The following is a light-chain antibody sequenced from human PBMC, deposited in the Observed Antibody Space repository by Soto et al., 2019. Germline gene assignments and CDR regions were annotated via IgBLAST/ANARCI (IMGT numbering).Light chain of an antibody. V-gene: IGLV2-14*01. Sequence: QSVLTQSASVSGSPGQSITISCTGTSSDVGGYNYVSWYQQHPGKAPKLIIYDVSNRPSGVSTRFSGSKSGNTASLTISGLQDEDEADYSCSAYTITNSWVFGGGTKLTVL. CDR2: DVS. J-gene: IGLJ3*02. CDR1: SSDVGGYNY. CDR3: SAYTITNSWV.